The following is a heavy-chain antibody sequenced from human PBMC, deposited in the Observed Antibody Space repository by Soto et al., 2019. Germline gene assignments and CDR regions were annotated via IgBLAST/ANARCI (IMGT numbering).Heavy chain of an antibody. D-gene: IGHD6-19*01. V-gene: IGHV1-2*02. CDR1: GYTFTGYY. CDR3: ASGSSGWYLGFDY. Sequence: GASVKVSCKASGYTFTGYYMHWVRQAPGQGLEWMGRINPNIGIANYAQKFQGRVTITTDKSMSTAYMELSSLRSDDTAVYYCASGSSGWYLGFDYWGQGTLVTVSS. CDR2: INPNIGIA. J-gene: IGHJ4*02.